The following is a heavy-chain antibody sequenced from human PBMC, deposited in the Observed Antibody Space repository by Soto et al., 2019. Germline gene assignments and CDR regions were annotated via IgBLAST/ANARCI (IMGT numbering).Heavy chain of an antibody. D-gene: IGHD7-27*01. J-gene: IGHJ4*02. CDR3: ARGWGRIFDY. CDR1: GGSLRKYY. CDR2: IYDSETT. V-gene: IGHV4-59*12. Sequence: TSETLSLTCAVSGGSLRKYYWNWIRQSPGKGLEYIGYIYDSETTNYNPPLRSRVTISADTSKNQFSLKLSSVTAADTAVYYCARGWGRIFDYWGQGTLVTVSS.